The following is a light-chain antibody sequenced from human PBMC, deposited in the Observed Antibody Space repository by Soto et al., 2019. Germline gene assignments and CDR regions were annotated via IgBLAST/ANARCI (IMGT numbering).Light chain of an antibody. CDR2: EGS. CDR3: CSYAGSSTFV. J-gene: IGLJ1*01. CDR1: SSDVGSYNL. Sequence: QSALTQPASVSGSPGQSITISCTGTSSDVGSYNLVSWYQQHPGKAPKLMIYEGSKRPSGVSNRFSGSKSGNTASLTISGLQAEDEAAYYCCSYAGSSTFVFGTGIKLTVL. V-gene: IGLV2-23*03.